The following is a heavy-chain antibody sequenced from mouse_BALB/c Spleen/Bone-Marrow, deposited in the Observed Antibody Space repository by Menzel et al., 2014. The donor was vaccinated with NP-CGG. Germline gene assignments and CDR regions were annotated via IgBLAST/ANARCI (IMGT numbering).Heavy chain of an antibody. CDR3: ARLYYYGQFAY. CDR1: GFDFSRYW. J-gene: IGHJ3*01. Sequence: EVQLVESGGGLVQPGGSLKLSCAASGFDFSRYWISWVRPAPGKGLEWIGEINPDSSTINYTPSLKDKFIISRDNAKNTLYLQMSKVRSEDTALYYCARLYYYGQFAYWGQGTLVTVSA. D-gene: IGHD1-1*01. CDR2: INPDSSTI. V-gene: IGHV4-1*02.